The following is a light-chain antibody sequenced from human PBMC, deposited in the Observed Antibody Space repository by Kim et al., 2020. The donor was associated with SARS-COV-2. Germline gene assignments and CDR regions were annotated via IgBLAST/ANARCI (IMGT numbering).Light chain of an antibody. Sequence: LTQPPSVSKGLRQTATLTCTGNSNNVGNQGVAWLQQHQGHPPKLLSYRNNNRPSGISERLSASRSGDTASLTITGLQPEDEADYYCSAWDSSLSAWVFGGGTQLTVL. CDR2: RNN. V-gene: IGLV10-54*01. CDR3: SAWDSSLSAWV. J-gene: IGLJ3*02. CDR1: SNNVGNQG.